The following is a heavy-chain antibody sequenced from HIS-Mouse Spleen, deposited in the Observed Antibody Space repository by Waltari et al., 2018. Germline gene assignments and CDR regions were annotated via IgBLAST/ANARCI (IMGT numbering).Heavy chain of an antibody. CDR3: AREIPYSSSWYDWYFDL. D-gene: IGHD6-13*01. CDR2: IYYSGGT. V-gene: IGHV4-39*07. Sequence: QLQLQESGPGLVKPSETLSLTCTVSGGSISSSSYYWGWIRQPPGKGLEWSGSIYYSGGTDYNPSRKSRVTISVDTSKNQFSLKLSSVTAADTAVYYCAREIPYSSSWYDWYFDLWGRGTLVTVSS. J-gene: IGHJ2*01. CDR1: GGSISSSSYY.